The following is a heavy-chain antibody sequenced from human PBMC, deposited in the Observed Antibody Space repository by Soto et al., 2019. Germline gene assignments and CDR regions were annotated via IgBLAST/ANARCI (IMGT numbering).Heavy chain of an antibody. J-gene: IGHJ4*02. CDR3: ARASGSRFFDY. Sequence: GGSLRLSCAASGFTVSSEYLSWVRQAPGKGLEWVSGIYSGGNTYYADSVKGRFTISRDTSKNTLYLQMNSLRADDTAVYYCARASGSRFFDYWGQGALVTVSS. D-gene: IGHD1-26*01. V-gene: IGHV3-53*01. CDR1: GFTVSSEY. CDR2: IYSGGNT.